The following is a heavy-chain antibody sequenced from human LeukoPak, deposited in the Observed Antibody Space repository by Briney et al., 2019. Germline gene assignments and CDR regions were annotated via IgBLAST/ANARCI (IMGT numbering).Heavy chain of an antibody. CDR2: IRYDGSNQ. D-gene: IGHD3-10*01. Sequence: PGGSLRLSCAASGFTFSSYGMHWLRQAPGKGLEGVAFIRYDGSNQYYADSVKGGFTISRDNSKNPLYLQMNSLRAEDTAVYYCAKVAPMVRGVIIPYFDYWGQGTLVTVSS. CDR3: AKVAPMVRGVIIPYFDY. J-gene: IGHJ4*02. CDR1: GFTFSSYG. V-gene: IGHV3-30*02.